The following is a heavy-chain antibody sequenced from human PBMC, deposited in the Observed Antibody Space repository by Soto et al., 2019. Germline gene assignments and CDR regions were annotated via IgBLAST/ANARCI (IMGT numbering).Heavy chain of an antibody. V-gene: IGHV4-39*01. J-gene: IGHJ5*02. Sequence: SETLSLTCSVSGDSISNSRFYWAWIRQPPGEGLEWIGSIYHTGNAYYNPSLKSRVTIFVDTSKNQFSLKLNSVTAADTALYYCARDYFDSSDYTTNWFDPWGQGTLVTVSS. CDR2: IYHTGNA. CDR1: GDSISNSRFY. D-gene: IGHD3-22*01. CDR3: ARDYFDSSDYTTNWFDP.